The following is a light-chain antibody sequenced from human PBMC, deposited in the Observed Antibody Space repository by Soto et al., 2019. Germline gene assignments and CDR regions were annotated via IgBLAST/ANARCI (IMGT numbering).Light chain of an antibody. CDR2: DAS. Sequence: DIQMTQSPSSLSASVGDTVTITCLASQDISTYLNWYQHKPGKAPELLIYDASNLETGVPSRFSGSGSGADFTLTNSSLQPEDIATYYCQQYDTLITFGQGTRLEIK. J-gene: IGKJ5*01. CDR3: QQYDTLIT. CDR1: QDISTY. V-gene: IGKV1-33*01.